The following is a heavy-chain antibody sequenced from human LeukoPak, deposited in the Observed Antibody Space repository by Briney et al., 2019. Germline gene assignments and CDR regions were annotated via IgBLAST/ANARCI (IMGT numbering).Heavy chain of an antibody. J-gene: IGHJ4*02. D-gene: IGHD2-2*01. Sequence: GGSLRLSCVASGFTVSNSYMSWVRQAPGKGLEWVSVIYSDGGTFYSDSVKGRFTISRDYSKSTLYLQMNSLRAEDTAVYYCAKDGEWRPAADWGQGTLVTVSS. V-gene: IGHV3-53*01. CDR1: GFTVSNSY. CDR3: AKDGEWRPAAD. CDR2: IYSDGGT.